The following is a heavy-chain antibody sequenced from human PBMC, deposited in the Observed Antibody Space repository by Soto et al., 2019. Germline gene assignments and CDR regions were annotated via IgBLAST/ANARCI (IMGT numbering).Heavy chain of an antibody. CDR3: ARDRIAVVPAAIPLYYYYGLDV. J-gene: IGHJ6*02. CDR2: IYYSGST. CDR1: GGSISSDSSY. V-gene: IGHV4-31*03. Sequence: LSLTCTVSGGSISSDSSYWTWIRQPPGKGLEWIGYIYYSGSTYYNPSLQRRITISVATSKNQFSLNLSSVIAADTAVYYCARDRIAVVPAAIPLYYYYGLDVWGQGTTVTVSS. D-gene: IGHD2-2*01.